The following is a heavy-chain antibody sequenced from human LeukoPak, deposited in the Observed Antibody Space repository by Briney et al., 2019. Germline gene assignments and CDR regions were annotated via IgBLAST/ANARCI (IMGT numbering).Heavy chain of an antibody. D-gene: IGHD4/OR15-4a*01. Sequence: SETLSLTCTVSGGSISSYYWSWIRQPPGKGLEWIGYIYYSGGTNYNPSLKSRVTISVDTSKNQFSLKLSSVTAADTAVYYCARQTLTLTDYWGQGTLVTVSS. CDR2: IYYSGGT. CDR3: ARQTLTLTDY. J-gene: IGHJ4*02. V-gene: IGHV4-59*01. CDR1: GGSISSYY.